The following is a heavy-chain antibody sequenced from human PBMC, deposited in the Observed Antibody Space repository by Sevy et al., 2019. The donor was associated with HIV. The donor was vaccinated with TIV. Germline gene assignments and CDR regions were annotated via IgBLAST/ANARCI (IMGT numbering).Heavy chain of an antibody. J-gene: IGHJ4*02. CDR3: ARDRRSGYDFDY. D-gene: IGHD5-12*01. CDR1: GYTFTSYY. V-gene: IGHV1-46*01. Sequence: ASVKVSGKASGYTFTSYYMHWVRQAPGQGLEWMGRINPSGGSTSYAPKSQGRVTMTRDTSTSTVYMELSSLRSEDTAVYYCARDRRSGYDFDYWGQGTLVTVSS. CDR2: INPSGGST.